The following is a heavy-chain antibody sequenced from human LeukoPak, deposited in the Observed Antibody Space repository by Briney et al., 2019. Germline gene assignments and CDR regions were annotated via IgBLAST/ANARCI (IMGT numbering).Heavy chain of an antibody. CDR3: ARVGYFYMDV. D-gene: IGHD3-22*01. V-gene: IGHV1-8*01. CDR1: GYTFTNYD. Sequence: ASVKVSCKASGYTFTNYDINWVRQASGQGREWMGWMNPNAGDTGHAQKFQGRVTMTRSTSISTAYMELSSLRSEDTAVYYCARVGYFYMDVWGKGTTVTVSS. CDR2: MNPNAGDT. J-gene: IGHJ6*03.